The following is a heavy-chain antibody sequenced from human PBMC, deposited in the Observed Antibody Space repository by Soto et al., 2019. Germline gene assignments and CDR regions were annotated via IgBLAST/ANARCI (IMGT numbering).Heavy chain of an antibody. D-gene: IGHD3-3*01. Sequence: ASVKVSCKASDYTFTSYGISWVRQAPGQGLEWMGWISAYNGNTNYAQKLQGRVTMTTDTSTSTAYMELRSLRSDDTAVYYCARVTYNYDFWSGSWENDPWGQGTLVTVSS. CDR3: ARVTYNYDFWSGSWENDP. V-gene: IGHV1-18*01. J-gene: IGHJ5*02. CDR2: ISAYNGNT. CDR1: DYTFTSYG.